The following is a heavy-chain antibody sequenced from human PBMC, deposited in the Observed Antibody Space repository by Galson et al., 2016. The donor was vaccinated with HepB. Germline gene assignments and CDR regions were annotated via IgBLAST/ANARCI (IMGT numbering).Heavy chain of an antibody. CDR3: ARRIVVAGTGVDF. CDR2: IRTYNGNT. V-gene: IGHV1-18*04. CDR1: GYSFNNYA. D-gene: IGHD2-15*01. J-gene: IGHJ4*02. Sequence: SVKVSCKASGYSFNNYAITWVRQAPGQGLEWMGWIRTYNGNTKYAQNLQGRVTMTTDTSTSNVYLELRSLGSDDTAVYYCARRIVVAGTGVDFWGQGTLVTVSS.